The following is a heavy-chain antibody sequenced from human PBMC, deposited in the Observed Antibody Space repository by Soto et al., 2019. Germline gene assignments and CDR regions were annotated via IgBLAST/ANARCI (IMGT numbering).Heavy chain of an antibody. J-gene: IGHJ6*01. CDR2: ISSSSSTI. CDR3: ATPGGSCTNGGGYTYYYNYCMGI. CDR1: GFSFSSYS. Sequence: PGGCLRLSGAASGFSFSSYSMNWVRQAPGKGMEWVSYISSSSSTIYYADSVKGRFTMSRDNAKNSLYLQMNSLRDEDTAVYYCATPGGSCTNGGGYTYYYNYCMGIWRPEATV. V-gene: IGHV3-48*02. D-gene: IGHD2-8*01.